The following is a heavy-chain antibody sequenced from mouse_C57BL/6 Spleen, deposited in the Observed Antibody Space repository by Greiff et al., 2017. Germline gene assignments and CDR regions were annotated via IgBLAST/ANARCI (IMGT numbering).Heavy chain of an antibody. Sequence: QVTLKESGPGILQSSQTLSLTCSFSGFSLSTSGMGVSWIRQPSGKGLEWLAHIYWDDDKRYNPSLKSRLTISKDTSRNQVFLKITSVDTADTATDYCARRYEPLTGTWAMDYWGQGTSVTVSS. J-gene: IGHJ4*01. V-gene: IGHV8-12*01. CDR1: GFSLSTSGMG. CDR3: ARRYEPLTGTWAMDY. CDR2: IYWDDDK. D-gene: IGHD4-1*01.